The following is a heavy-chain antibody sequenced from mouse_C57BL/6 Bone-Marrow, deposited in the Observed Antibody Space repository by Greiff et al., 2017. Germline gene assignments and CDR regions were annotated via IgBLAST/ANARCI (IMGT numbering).Heavy chain of an antibody. D-gene: IGHD2-5*01. CDR1: GYAFSSSW. J-gene: IGHJ4*01. Sequence: QVQLQQSGPELVKPGASVKISCKASGYAFSSSWMHWVKQRPGKGLEWIGRIYPGDGDTNYNGQFKGKAKMTAYKSSSTAYMQLSSLTSEDSAVYLCARLGTYDSNYYAMDYWGQGTSVTVSS. V-gene: IGHV1-82*01. CDR3: ARLGTYDSNYYAMDY. CDR2: IYPGDGDT.